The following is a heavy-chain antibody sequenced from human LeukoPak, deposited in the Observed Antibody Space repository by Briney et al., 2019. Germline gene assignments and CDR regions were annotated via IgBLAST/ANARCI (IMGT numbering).Heavy chain of an antibody. CDR3: ARRYRYWVWFDP. D-gene: IGHD2-15*01. CDR1: GGSFSSISYY. J-gene: IGHJ5*02. Sequence: PSETLSLTCTVSGGSFSSISYYWTWIRQSPGTGLEWIGHIYQNGRTNHLPSLATRVTMSLDTSKNQFSLKLSSVTAADTAVYYCARRYRYWVWFDPWGQGTLVTVSS. CDR2: IYQNGRT. V-gene: IGHV4-61*01.